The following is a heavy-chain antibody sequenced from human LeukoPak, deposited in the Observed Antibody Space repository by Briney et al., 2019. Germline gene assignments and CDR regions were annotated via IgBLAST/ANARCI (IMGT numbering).Heavy chain of an antibody. D-gene: IGHD6-19*01. CDR1: RFTFSSYG. Sequence: GGSLRLSCAASRFTFSSYGMHWVRQAPGKGLEWVAAISYDGSNKYYADSVKGRFTISRDNSKNTLYLQMNSLRAEDTAVYYCAKGSSGWYEDYWGQGTLVTVSS. CDR2: ISYDGSNK. V-gene: IGHV3-30*18. J-gene: IGHJ4*02. CDR3: AKGSSGWYEDY.